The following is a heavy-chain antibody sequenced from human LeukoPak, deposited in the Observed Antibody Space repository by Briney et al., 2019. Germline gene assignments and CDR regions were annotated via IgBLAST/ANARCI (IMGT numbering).Heavy chain of an antibody. Sequence: ASVKVSCKASGYTFTSYGIRWVRQAPGQGLEWMGWISAYNGNTNYAQKLQGRVTMTTDTSTSTAYMELRSLRSDDTAVYYCARNEYIVVAATNWFDPWGQGTLVTVSS. J-gene: IGHJ5*02. CDR1: GYTFTSYG. CDR3: ARNEYIVVAATNWFDP. V-gene: IGHV1-18*01. D-gene: IGHD2-15*01. CDR2: ISAYNGNT.